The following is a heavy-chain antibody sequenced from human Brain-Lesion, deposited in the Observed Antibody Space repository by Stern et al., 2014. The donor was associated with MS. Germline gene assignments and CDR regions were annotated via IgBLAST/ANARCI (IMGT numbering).Heavy chain of an antibody. J-gene: IGHJ6*02. D-gene: IGHD2-15*01. CDR1: GFAFSSYW. CDR2: IKQDGREE. CDR3: ARDCSGGSCYQTYYYYGMDV. Sequence: EDQLVESGGGLVQPGGSLRLSCAAPGFAFSSYWMSWVRQAPGKGLEWVATIKQDGREEHYVDSVKGRFTISRDNAKKSLYLQMNSLRAEDTAVYYCARDCSGGSCYQTYYYYGMDVWGQGTTVTVSS. V-gene: IGHV3-7*01.